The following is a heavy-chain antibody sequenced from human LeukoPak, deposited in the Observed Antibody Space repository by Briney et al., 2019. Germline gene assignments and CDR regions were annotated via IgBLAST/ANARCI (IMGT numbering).Heavy chain of an antibody. J-gene: IGHJ6*02. CDR1: GYTFTGYH. Sequence: ASVKVSCKASGYTFTGYHMHWVRQAPGQGLEWMGWINPNSGGTDYAQKFQGRVTMTRDTSISTAYMELSGLRSDDTAVYYCARDRRDYYGSGSFHGMDVWGQGTTVTVSS. CDR2: INPNSGGT. V-gene: IGHV1-2*02. CDR3: ARDRRDYYGSGSFHGMDV. D-gene: IGHD3-10*01.